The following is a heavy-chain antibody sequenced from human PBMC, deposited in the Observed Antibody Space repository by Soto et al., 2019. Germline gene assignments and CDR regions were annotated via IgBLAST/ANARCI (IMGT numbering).Heavy chain of an antibody. V-gene: IGHV3-9*01. D-gene: IGHD4-17*01. J-gene: IGHJ4*02. CDR3: AKDTDYGYYGFLDY. Sequence: EVQLVESGGGLVQPGRSLRLSCAASGFTFDDYAMHWVRQAPGKGLEWVSGISWNSGSIGYADSVKGRFTISRDNAKNSLYLQMNSLRAEDTALYYCAKDTDYGYYGFLDYWGQGTLVTVSS. CDR1: GFTFDDYA. CDR2: ISWNSGSI.